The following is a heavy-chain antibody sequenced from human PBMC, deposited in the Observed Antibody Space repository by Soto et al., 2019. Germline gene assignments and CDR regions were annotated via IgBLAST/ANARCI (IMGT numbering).Heavy chain of an antibody. D-gene: IGHD3-10*01. V-gene: IGHV1-8*01. CDR2: MNPHSGNT. J-gene: IGHJ3*02. CDR3: ARGGGTMVRGVILFDAFDI. Sequence: ASVKVSCKASGYTFTGYDINWVRQATGQGLEWMGWMNPHSGNTNYAQKFQGRVTMTRNTSISTAYMELSSLRSEDTAMYYCARGGGTMVRGVILFDAFDIWGQGTMVTVSS. CDR1: GYTFTGYD.